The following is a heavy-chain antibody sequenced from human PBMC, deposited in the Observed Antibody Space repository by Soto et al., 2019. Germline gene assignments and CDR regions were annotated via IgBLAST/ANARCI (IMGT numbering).Heavy chain of an antibody. CDR2: ISPSTSNI. CDR1: GFTFSSCT. Sequence: EVHLVESGGGLVKPGGSLRLSCAVSGFTFSSCTMNWVRQAPGKGLEWVSSISPSTSNIYYADSVKGRFTISRDNAKNSLFLQMNSLSAEDTAVYYCSGCSGGACHQNYGMDVWGQGTTVTVSS. V-gene: IGHV3-21*01. J-gene: IGHJ6*02. CDR3: SGCSGGACHQNYGMDV. D-gene: IGHD2-15*01.